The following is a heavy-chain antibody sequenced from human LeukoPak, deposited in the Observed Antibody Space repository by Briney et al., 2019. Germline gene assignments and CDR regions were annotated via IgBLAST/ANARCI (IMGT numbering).Heavy chain of an antibody. CDR1: GYTYPRYY. CDR3: ARANDGSSWVFDY. V-gene: IGHV1-46*01. Sequence: ASVQVSCKACGYTYPRYYMHWVRQAPGQGVEWVGIINPSGGTTSYAQKFQGRVTMTRDTSTSTVYMELNSLRAEDTAVFYCARANDGSSWVFDYWGQGTLVTVSS. D-gene: IGHD6-13*01. CDR2: INPSGGTT. J-gene: IGHJ4*02.